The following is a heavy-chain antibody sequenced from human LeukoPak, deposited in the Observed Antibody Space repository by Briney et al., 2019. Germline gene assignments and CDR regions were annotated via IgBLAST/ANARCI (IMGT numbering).Heavy chain of an antibody. V-gene: IGHV4-39*07. CDR3: ARDKRARQQGFDY. CDR1: GGSISSSSYY. D-gene: IGHD6-13*01. J-gene: IGHJ4*02. CDR2: IYYSGST. Sequence: SETLSLTCTVSGGSISSSSYYWGWIRQPPGKGLEWIGSIYYSGSTYYNPSLKSRVTISVDTSKNQFSLKLSSVTAADTAVYYCARDKRARQQGFDYWGQGTLVTVSS.